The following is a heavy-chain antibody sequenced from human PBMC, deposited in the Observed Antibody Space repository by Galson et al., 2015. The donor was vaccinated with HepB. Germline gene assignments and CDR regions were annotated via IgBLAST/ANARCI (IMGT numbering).Heavy chain of an antibody. CDR2: INPNSGGT. J-gene: IGHJ5*02. CDR3: ARCVVYGDSPGGNWFDP. CDR1: GYTFTGYY. D-gene: IGHD4-17*01. Sequence: SVKVSCKASGYTFTGYYMHWVRQAPGQGLEWMGRINPNSGGTNYAQKFQGRVTMTRDTSISTAYMELSRLRSDDTAVYYCARCVVYGDSPGGNWFDPWGQGTLVTVSS. V-gene: IGHV1-2*06.